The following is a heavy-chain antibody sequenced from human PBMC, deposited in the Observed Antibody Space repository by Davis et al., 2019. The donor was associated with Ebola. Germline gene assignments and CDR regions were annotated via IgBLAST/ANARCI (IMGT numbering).Heavy chain of an antibody. CDR1: GYSISSGYY. J-gene: IGHJ5*02. Sequence: MPGGSLRLSCTVAGYSISSGYYWCWIRQPPGKGLEWIGSIYHSGSTYYNPSLKSRVTISVDTSKNQFSLKLSSVTDADTAMYYCEIDPPRVSWGQGTLVTVSS. D-gene: IGHD2-8*01. V-gene: IGHV4-38-2*02. CDR3: EIDPPRVS. CDR2: IYHSGST.